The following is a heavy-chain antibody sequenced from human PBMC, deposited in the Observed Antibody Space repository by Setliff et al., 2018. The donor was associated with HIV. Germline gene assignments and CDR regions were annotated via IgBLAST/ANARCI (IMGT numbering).Heavy chain of an antibody. CDR1: GGSISSYY. CDR2: IYTSGST. CDR3: AREIWGQVAHVPYGMDV. Sequence: TSETLSLTCTVSGGSISSYYWSWIRQPAGKGLEWIGRIYTSGSTNYNPSLKSRVTMSVDTSKNQFSLKVRYVTAADTAIYYCAREIWGQVAHVPYGMDVWGQGTTVTVSS. D-gene: IGHD5-12*01. J-gene: IGHJ6*02. V-gene: IGHV4-4*07.